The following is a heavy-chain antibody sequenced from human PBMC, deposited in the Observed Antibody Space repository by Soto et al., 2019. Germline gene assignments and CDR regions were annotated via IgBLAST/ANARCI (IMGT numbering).Heavy chain of an antibody. CDR2: IKSKTDGGTT. CDR1: GFTFSNAW. D-gene: IGHD4-17*01. J-gene: IGHJ4*02. V-gene: IGHV3-15*01. CDR3: TTGAMTTVVTTDY. Sequence: SLRLSCAASGFTFSNAWMSWVRQAPGKGLEWVGRIKSKTDGGTTDYAAPVKGRFTISRDDSKNTLYLQMNSLKTEDTAVYYCTTGAMTTVVTTDYWGQGTLVTVSS.